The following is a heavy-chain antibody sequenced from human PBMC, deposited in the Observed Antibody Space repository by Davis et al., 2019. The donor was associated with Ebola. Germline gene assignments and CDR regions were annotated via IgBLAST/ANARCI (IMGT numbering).Heavy chain of an antibody. V-gene: IGHV1-8*01. J-gene: IGHJ4*02. CDR2: MNPNSGNT. Sequence: AASVKVSCKASGYTFTNYDINWVRQATGQGLEWMGWMNPNSGNTGYAQKFQGRITMTRNTSISTAYMEVSSLRSEDTAVYFCTRWAYGGNPFDYWGLGTLVTVSS. CDR3: TRWAYGGNPFDY. D-gene: IGHD4-23*01. CDR1: GYTFTNYD.